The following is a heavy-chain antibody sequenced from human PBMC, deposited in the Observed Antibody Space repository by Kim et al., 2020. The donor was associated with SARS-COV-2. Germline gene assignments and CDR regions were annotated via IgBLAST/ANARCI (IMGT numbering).Heavy chain of an antibody. V-gene: IGHV3-30*03. Sequence: GGSLRLSCAASGSTFTDYGMHWVRQAPGKGLEWVSVISHDGSDIYYADSVKGRFTISRDNSKNILYLQMNSLRTEDTAVYYCATGAGSSYYWWFDPWGQGTLVTVSS. J-gene: IGHJ5*02. D-gene: IGHD3-10*01. CDR3: ATGAGSSYYWWFDP. CDR2: ISHDGSDI. CDR1: GSTFTDYG.